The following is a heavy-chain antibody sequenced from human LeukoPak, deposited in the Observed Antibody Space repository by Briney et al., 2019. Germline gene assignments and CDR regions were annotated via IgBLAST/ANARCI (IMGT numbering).Heavy chain of an antibody. J-gene: IGHJ6*03. D-gene: IGHD5-18*01. Sequence: GGSLRLSCAASGFTFSSYGMTWVRQAPGKGLEWVSYISSSSSTIYYADSVKGRFTISRDNAKNSLYLQLNSLRAEDTAVYYCARTTEGGYSYGYFYYYYMDVWGKGTTVTISS. CDR2: ISSSSSTI. CDR1: GFTFSSYG. CDR3: ARTTEGGYSYGYFYYYYMDV. V-gene: IGHV3-48*01.